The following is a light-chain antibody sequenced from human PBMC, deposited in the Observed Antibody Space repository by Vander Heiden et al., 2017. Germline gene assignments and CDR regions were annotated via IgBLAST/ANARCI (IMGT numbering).Light chain of an antibody. J-gene: IGKJ1*01. CDR3: QQYNSYSPWT. Sequence: DIQMTQSPSTLSASVGDRVTITCRASQSIRSWLAWYQQKPGKAPNLLIYKASSLESGVPSRFSGSGYGTEFTLTISSLQPDDFATYYCQQYNSYSPWTFGQGTKVEIK. CDR2: KAS. CDR1: QSIRSW. V-gene: IGKV1-5*03.